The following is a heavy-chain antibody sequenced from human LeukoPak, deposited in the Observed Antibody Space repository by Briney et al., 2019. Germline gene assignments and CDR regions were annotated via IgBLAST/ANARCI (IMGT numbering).Heavy chain of an antibody. Sequence: PGGSLRLSCAASGFTVSSNYMSWVRQAPGKGLEWVSVIYSGGSTYYADSVKGRFTISRDNSKNTLFLQMNSLTAEDTAVYYCARSGAGGAFDMWGRGTMVTVSS. CDR2: IYSGGST. V-gene: IGHV3-53*01. J-gene: IGHJ3*02. CDR1: GFTVSSNY. CDR3: ARSGAGGAFDM. D-gene: IGHD3-10*01.